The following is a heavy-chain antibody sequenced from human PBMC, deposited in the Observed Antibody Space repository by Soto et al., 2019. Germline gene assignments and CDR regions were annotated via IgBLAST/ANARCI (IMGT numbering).Heavy chain of an antibody. J-gene: IGHJ6*03. Sequence: SETLSLTSTVSGGSISSYYWSWIRQPPGKGLEWIGYIYYSGSTNYNPSLKSRVTISVDTSKNQFSLKLSSVTAADTAVYYCARGNTLRRHDYDYIWGSYEAEGVYYYYMDVWGKGTTVTVSS. CDR3: ARGNTLRRHDYDYIWGSYEAEGVYYYYMDV. V-gene: IGHV4-59*01. CDR2: IYYSGST. D-gene: IGHD3-16*01. CDR1: GGSISSYY.